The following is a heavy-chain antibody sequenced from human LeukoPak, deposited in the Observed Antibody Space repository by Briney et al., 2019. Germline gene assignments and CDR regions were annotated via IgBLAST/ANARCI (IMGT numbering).Heavy chain of an antibody. CDR1: GFTFSNAW. J-gene: IGHJ4*02. Sequence: GGSLRLSCAASGFTFSNAWMSWVRQAPGKGLEWVGRIKSKTDGGTTDYAAPVKGRFTISRDDSKNTLYLQMNSLRAEDTAVYYCARDGYNSGYLKALDYWGQGTLLTVSS. V-gene: IGHV3-15*01. CDR2: IKSKTDGGTT. D-gene: IGHD5-18*01. CDR3: ARDGYNSGYLKALDY.